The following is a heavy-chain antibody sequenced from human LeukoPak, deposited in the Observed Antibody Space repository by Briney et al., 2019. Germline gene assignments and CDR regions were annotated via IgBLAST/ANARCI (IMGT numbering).Heavy chain of an antibody. CDR1: GGSISSGGYS. J-gene: IGHJ4*02. V-gene: IGHV4-30-2*01. D-gene: IGHD5-18*01. Sequence: PSQTLSLTCAVSGGSISSGGYSWSCIRQPPGRGLEWIGYIYHSGSTYYNPSLKSRVTISVDRPKNQFSLKLSSVTAADTAVYYCARLNSYRYQRFDYWGQGTLVTVSS. CDR3: ARLNSYRYQRFDY. CDR2: IYHSGST.